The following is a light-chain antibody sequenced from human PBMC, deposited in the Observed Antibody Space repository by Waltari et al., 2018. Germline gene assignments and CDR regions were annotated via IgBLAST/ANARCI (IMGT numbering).Light chain of an antibody. J-gene: IGKJ2*01. CDR1: QSVSSN. CDR3: QQYNNWPFYT. V-gene: IGKV3-15*01. CDR2: VES. Sequence: EIVMTQSPATLSVSPGERAPLSCRASQSVSSNLAWYQQKPGQAPRLLIYVESTRATGIPARFSGSGSGTEFTLTISSLQSEDFAVYYCQQYNNWPFYTFGQGTKLEIK.